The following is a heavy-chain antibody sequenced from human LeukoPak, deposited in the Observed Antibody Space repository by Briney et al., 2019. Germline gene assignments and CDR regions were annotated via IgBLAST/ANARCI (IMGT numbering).Heavy chain of an antibody. V-gene: IGHV3-21*01. CDR2: ISTSSSYI. CDR3: ARGLLGL. J-gene: IGHJ4*02. Sequence: GGSLRLSCAASGFTFSNYSMTWVRQAPGKGLEWVSFISTSSSYIYYADSVKGRFTISRDNAKNSLYLEMNSLRAEDTAVYYCARGLLGLWGRGTLVTVSS. CDR1: GFTFSNYS. D-gene: IGHD3-16*01.